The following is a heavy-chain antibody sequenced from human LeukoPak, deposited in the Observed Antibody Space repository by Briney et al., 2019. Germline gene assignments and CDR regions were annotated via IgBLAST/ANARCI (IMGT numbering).Heavy chain of an antibody. Sequence: PGGSLRLSCAASGFTFSSYGMSWVRQAPGKGLEWVSGISGSDGSTYYADSVKGRFTISRDNSKNTLYLQMNSLRAEDTAVYYCAKMGGSSGSSNWFDPWGQGTLVTVSS. CDR2: ISGSDGST. CDR1: GFTFSSYG. CDR3: AKMGGSSGSSNWFDP. V-gene: IGHV3-23*01. D-gene: IGHD3-22*01. J-gene: IGHJ5*02.